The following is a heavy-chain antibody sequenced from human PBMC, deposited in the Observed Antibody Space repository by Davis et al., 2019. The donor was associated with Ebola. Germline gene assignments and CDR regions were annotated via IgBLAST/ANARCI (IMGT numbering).Heavy chain of an antibody. CDR1: GFTVSSNY. D-gene: IGHD2-2*01. CDR3: ARALPAAMIKFDY. V-gene: IGHV3-66*01. CDR2: IYSGVST. J-gene: IGHJ4*02. Sequence: GGSLRLSCAASGFTVSSNYMSWVRQAPGKGLEWVAVIYSGVSTYYADSVKGRFTISRDNSKNTLYLQMNSLRAEDTAVYYCARALPAAMIKFDYWGQGTLVTVSS.